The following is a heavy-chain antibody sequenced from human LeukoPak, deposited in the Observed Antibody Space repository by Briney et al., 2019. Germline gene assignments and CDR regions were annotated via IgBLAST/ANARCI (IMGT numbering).Heavy chain of an antibody. CDR1: GFTFSSYA. CDR3: AKDEATELMNRIGFDY. V-gene: IGHV3-23*01. Sequence: PGGSLRLSCAASGFTFSSYAMSWVRQAPGKGLEWVSAISGSGGSTYYADSVKGRFTISRDNSKNTLYLQMNSLRAEGTAVYYCAKDEATELMNRIGFDYWGQGTLVTVSS. D-gene: IGHD1-26*01. J-gene: IGHJ4*02. CDR2: ISGSGGST.